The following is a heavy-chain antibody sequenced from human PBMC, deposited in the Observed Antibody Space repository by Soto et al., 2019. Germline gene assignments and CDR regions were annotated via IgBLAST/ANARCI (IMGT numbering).Heavy chain of an antibody. Sequence: PSGTLSLTGAFCGGAISSSSYYWGWIRQPPGKGLEWIGSIYYSGSTYYNPSLKSRVTISVDTSKNQFSLKLSSVTAADTAVYYCARQWIQLWFDYYGMDVWGQGTTVTVSS. J-gene: IGHJ6*02. V-gene: IGHV4-39*01. CDR1: GGAISSSSYY. CDR3: ARQWIQLWFDYYGMDV. D-gene: IGHD5-18*01. CDR2: IYYSGST.